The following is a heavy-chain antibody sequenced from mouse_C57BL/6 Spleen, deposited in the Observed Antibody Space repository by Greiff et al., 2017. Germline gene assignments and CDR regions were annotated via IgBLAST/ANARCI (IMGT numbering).Heavy chain of an antibody. CDR1: GYTFTDYE. V-gene: IGHV1-15*01. J-gene: IGHJ2*01. Sequence: VQLQQSGAELVRPGASMTLSCKASGYTFTDYEMHWVKQTPVHGLEWIGAIDPETGGTAYNQKFKGKAILTADKSSSTAYMELRSLTSEDSAVYYCTRTPHDYWGQGTTLTVSS. CDR3: TRTPHDY. CDR2: IDPETGGT.